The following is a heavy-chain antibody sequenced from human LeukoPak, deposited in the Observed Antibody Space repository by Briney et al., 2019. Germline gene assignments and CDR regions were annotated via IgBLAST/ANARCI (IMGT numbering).Heavy chain of an antibody. V-gene: IGHV3-23*01. Sequence: GGSLRLSCAASGFTFSSYAMSWVRQAPGKGLEWVSTISGSGGSTYYADSVKGRFTLSRDNAKNSLYLQVNSLRAEDTTVYYCARGAYGSGSHLAYYYYMDVWGKGTTVTVSS. CDR3: ARGAYGSGSHLAYYYYMDV. D-gene: IGHD3-10*01. CDR1: GFTFSSYA. CDR2: ISGSGGST. J-gene: IGHJ6*03.